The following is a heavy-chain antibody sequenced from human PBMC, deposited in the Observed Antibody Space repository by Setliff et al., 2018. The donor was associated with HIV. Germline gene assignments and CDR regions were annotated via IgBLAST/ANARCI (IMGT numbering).Heavy chain of an antibody. D-gene: IGHD4-4*01. Sequence: GASVKVSCKASGYTFIASFMHWVRQAPGQGLEWMGWINVGKGDTKYSQELQGRITLTTDTSANTAYMELSSLGSDDTAVYYCAKTSPKDGYSSDFWGQGTPVTVSS. CDR2: INVGKGDT. CDR1: GYTFIASF. J-gene: IGHJ4*02. V-gene: IGHV1-3*01. CDR3: AKTSPKDGYSSDF.